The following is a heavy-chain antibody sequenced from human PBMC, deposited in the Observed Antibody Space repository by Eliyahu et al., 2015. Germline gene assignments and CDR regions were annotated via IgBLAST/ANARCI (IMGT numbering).Heavy chain of an antibody. CDR1: GGAIGSGGTF. J-gene: IGHJ3*02. V-gene: IGHV4-39*02. CDR3: ASQQFLDGWDAFDI. CDR2: IYHSGST. D-gene: IGHD6-13*01. Sequence: QVQLQESGPGLVKPSESLSLICNVSGGAIGSGGTFWDWIRQTPGKGLEWIGSIYHSGSTHYNPSLKSRLTISLDTSKHHFSLTLNSVTAADTGVYYCASQQFLDGWDAFDIWGQGTMVTVSS.